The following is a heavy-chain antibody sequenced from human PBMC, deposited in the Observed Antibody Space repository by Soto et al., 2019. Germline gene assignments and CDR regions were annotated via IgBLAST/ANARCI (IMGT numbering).Heavy chain of an antibody. J-gene: IGHJ4*02. Sequence: GGSLRLSCAASGFTFSSHAMGWLRQAPGTGPEWVAFVDGSGGDASYADSVKGRFTISRDNSGNSLFLHMNSLRAEDTGRYFCAKEIFAAAYVATSAFDLWGQGTLVTVSS. D-gene: IGHD2-15*01. CDR1: GFTFSSHA. V-gene: IGHV3-23*01. CDR3: AKEIFAAAYVATSAFDL. CDR2: VDGSGGDA.